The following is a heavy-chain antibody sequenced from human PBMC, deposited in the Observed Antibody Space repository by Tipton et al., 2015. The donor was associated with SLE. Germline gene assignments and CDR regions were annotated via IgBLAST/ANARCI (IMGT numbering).Heavy chain of an antibody. J-gene: IGHJ4*02. D-gene: IGHD4/OR15-4a*01. CDR2: ISHSGSTI. CDR1: GFPFSGYY. CDR3: ARGGGRGYGV. Sequence: SLRLSCAASGFPFSGYYFSWIRQAPGKGLEWVAYISHSGSTIYYADSVKGRFTISRDNAKNSLYLQMNSLRAEDTAVYYCARGGGRGYGVWGQGTLVTVSS. V-gene: IGHV3-11*04.